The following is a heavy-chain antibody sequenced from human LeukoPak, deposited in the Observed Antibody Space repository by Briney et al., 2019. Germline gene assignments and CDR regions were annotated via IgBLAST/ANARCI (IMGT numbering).Heavy chain of an antibody. V-gene: IGHV3-9*01. CDR3: AKQSAGTHGYFDY. CDR1: GFTFDDYA. CDR2: ISWNSGSI. D-gene: IGHD3-3*01. J-gene: IGHJ4*02. Sequence: GGSLRLSCAASGFTFDDYAMDWVRHAPGKGLEWVSGISWNSGSIDYADSVKGRFTISRDNAKNSLYLQMNSLRTGDTALYYCAKQSAGTHGYFDYWGQGTLVTVSS.